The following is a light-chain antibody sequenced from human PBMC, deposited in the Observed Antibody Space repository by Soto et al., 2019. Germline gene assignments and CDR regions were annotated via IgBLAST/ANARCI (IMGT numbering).Light chain of an antibody. CDR1: SSDVGSYNL. V-gene: IGLV2-23*03. CDR3: CSYAGNSTFAYV. J-gene: IGLJ1*01. CDR2: EGS. Sequence: QSVLTQPASVSGSPGQSITISCTGTSSDVGSYNLVSWYQQHPGKAPKLMIYEGSKRPSGVSNRFSGSKSGNTASLTISGLQAEDDADYYCCSYAGNSTFAYVFGPGTKLTVL.